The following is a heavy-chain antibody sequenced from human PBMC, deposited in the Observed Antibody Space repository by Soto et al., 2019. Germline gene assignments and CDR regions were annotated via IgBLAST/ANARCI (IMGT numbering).Heavy chain of an antibody. CDR2: IYYSGST. CDR1: GGSISSGDYY. V-gene: IGHV4-30-4*01. J-gene: IGHJ5*02. CDR3: ARFGCSGGSCRPNWFDP. D-gene: IGHD2-15*01. Sequence: SETLSLTCTVSGGSISSGDYYWSWIRQPPGKGLEWIGYIYYSGSTYYNPSLKSRVTISVDTSKNQFSLKLSSVTAADTAVYYCARFGCSGGSCRPNWFDPWGQGTLVTVSS.